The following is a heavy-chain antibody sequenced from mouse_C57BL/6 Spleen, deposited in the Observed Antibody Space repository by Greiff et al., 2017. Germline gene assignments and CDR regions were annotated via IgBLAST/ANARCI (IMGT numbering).Heavy chain of an antibody. V-gene: IGHV1-53*01. J-gene: IGHJ1*03. CDR2: INPSNGGT. CDR1: GYTFTSYW. Sequence: QVQLQQPGTELVKPGASVKLSCKASGYTFTSYWMHWVKQRPGQGLEWIGNINPSNGGTNYNEKFKSKATLTVDKSSSTAYMQLSSLTSEDAAVYYCARYGSSDGYFDGWGTGTTVTVSS. CDR3: ARYGSSDGYFDG. D-gene: IGHD1-1*01.